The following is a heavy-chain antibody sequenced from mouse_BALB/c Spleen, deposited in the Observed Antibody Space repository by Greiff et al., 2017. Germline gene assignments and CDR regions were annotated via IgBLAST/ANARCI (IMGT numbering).Heavy chain of an antibody. CDR2: ISSGSSTI. V-gene: IGHV5-17*02. CDR1: GFTFSSFG. CDR3: ARSEGNMDY. J-gene: IGHJ4*01. Sequence: EVKVVESGGGLVQPGGSRKLSCAASGFTFSSFGMHWVRQAPEKGLEWVAYISSGSSTIYYADTVKGRFTISRDNPKNTLFLQMTSLRSEDTAMYYCARSEGNMDYWGQGTSVTVSS. D-gene: IGHD2-1*01.